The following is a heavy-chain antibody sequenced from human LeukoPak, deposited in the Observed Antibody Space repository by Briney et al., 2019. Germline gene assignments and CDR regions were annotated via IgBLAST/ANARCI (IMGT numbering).Heavy chain of an antibody. Sequence: GGSLRLSCAASGFTFDDYAMHWVRQAPGKGLEWVSGISWNSGSIGYADSVKGRFTISRDSAKNSLYLQMNSLRAEDTALYYCANIDYWGQGTLVTVSS. CDR2: ISWNSGSI. CDR3: ANIDY. CDR1: GFTFDDYA. V-gene: IGHV3-9*01. J-gene: IGHJ4*02.